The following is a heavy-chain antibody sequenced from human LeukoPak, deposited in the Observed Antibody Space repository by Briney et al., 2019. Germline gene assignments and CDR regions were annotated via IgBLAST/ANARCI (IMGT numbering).Heavy chain of an antibody. CDR2: IYSGGTA. CDR1: GFTVSSNY. CDR3: AGATYYDILTGYPEGYYYGMDV. J-gene: IGHJ6*02. D-gene: IGHD3-9*01. Sequence: GGSLRLSCAASGFTVSSNYMSWVRQAPGKGLEWVSVIYSGGTAYYADSVKGRFTISRDNSKNTLYVQMNYLRAEDTAVYYCAGATYYDILTGYPEGYYYGMDVWGQGTTVTVSS. V-gene: IGHV3-53*01.